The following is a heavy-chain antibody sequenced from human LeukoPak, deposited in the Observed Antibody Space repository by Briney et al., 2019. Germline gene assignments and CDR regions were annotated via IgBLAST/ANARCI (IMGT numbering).Heavy chain of an antibody. Sequence: GGSLRLSCGASGFTFSKYAMSWVRQAPGKGLEWVSGVSGSGGVTYYADSVKGRFTISRDNSKNMLHLQMNSLRAEDTAVYYCATFLAVIAARDSLYFQHWGQGTLVSVSS. CDR1: GFTFSKYA. J-gene: IGHJ1*01. D-gene: IGHD6-6*01. CDR2: VSGSGGVT. V-gene: IGHV3-23*01. CDR3: ATFLAVIAARDSLYFQH.